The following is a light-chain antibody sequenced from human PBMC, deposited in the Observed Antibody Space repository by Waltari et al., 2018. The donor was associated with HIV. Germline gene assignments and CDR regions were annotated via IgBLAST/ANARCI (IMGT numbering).Light chain of an antibody. V-gene: IGKV3-15*01. CDR1: QGVNSN. J-gene: IGKJ4*01. CDR3: QQCNNWPLT. Sequence: EVVMTQSPATLSASPGERATLSCRASQGVNSNLAWYQQSPGQAPRLLIYGVATRATGVPARFSGSGSGTDFTLTISSLQSEDFAVYYCQQCNNWPLTFGGGTKVEIK. CDR2: GVA.